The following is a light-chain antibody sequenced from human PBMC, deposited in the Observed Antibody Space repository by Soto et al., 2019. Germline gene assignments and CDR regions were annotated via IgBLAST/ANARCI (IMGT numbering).Light chain of an antibody. Sequence: EIVLTQSPGTLSLSPGERATLSCRASRSVSSSYLAWYQQKPGQAPRLLIYGASSRATGIPDRFSGSGSGTDFTLTISRLEPEDFAVYYCQQYGDSPPWTFGQGTKVEI. CDR3: QQYGDSPPWT. V-gene: IGKV3-20*01. J-gene: IGKJ1*01. CDR2: GAS. CDR1: RSVSSSY.